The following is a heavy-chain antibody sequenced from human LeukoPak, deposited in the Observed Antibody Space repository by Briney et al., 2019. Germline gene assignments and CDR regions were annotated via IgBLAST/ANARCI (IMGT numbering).Heavy chain of an antibody. CDR1: GFTFSRYW. Sequence: GGSLRLSCAASGFTFSRYWMSWVRQAPGKGLEWVANIKEDGSEKHYVDSVKGRFTISRENAKNSLYLQMNNLRAEVTALYHCATAVAAGWFDPWGQGTLVTVSS. CDR2: IKEDGSEK. J-gene: IGHJ5*02. D-gene: IGHD6-13*01. V-gene: IGHV3-7*01. CDR3: ATAVAAGWFDP.